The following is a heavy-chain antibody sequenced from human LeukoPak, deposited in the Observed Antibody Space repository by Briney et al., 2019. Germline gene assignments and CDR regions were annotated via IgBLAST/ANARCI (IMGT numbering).Heavy chain of an antibody. CDR1: GFTFSNAW. Sequence: GGSLRLSCTASGFTFSNAWMNWVRQAPGKGLEWVGRIKSKTDGGTTDYAAPVKGRFTISRDDSKNTLYLQMNSLKTEDTAVYYCTTTPTKYYDFWSAYNDYWGQGTLVTVSS. D-gene: IGHD3-3*01. V-gene: IGHV3-15*07. CDR3: TTTPTKYYDFWSAYNDY. CDR2: IKSKTDGGTT. J-gene: IGHJ4*02.